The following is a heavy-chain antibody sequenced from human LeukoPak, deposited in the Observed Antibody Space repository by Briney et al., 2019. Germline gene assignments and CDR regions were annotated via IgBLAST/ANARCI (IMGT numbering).Heavy chain of an antibody. CDR2: INTNTGNP. CDR1: GYTFTSYA. V-gene: IGHV7-4-1*02. D-gene: IGHD3-10*01. CDR3: ARAKERYYYGSGSYDWFDP. Sequence: ASVKVSCKASGYTFTSYAMNWVRQAPGQGLEGMGWINTNTGNPTYAQGFTGRFVFSLDTSVSTAYLQISSLKAEDTAVYYCARAKERYYYGSGSYDWFDPWGQGTLVTVSS. J-gene: IGHJ5*02.